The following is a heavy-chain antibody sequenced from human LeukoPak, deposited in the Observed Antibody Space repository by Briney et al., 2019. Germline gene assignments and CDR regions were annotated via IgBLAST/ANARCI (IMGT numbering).Heavy chain of an antibody. J-gene: IGHJ4*02. CDR1: GFTFSSYA. Sequence: QPGGSLRLSCAASGFTFSSYAVSWVRQAPGKGLEWVSTISGSGGSTYYADSVKGRFTISRDNFKNTPYLQMNSLRAEDTAVYYCARDVNGGYWGQGTLVTVSS. CDR2: ISGSGGST. D-gene: IGHD2-8*01. V-gene: IGHV3-23*01. CDR3: ARDVNGGY.